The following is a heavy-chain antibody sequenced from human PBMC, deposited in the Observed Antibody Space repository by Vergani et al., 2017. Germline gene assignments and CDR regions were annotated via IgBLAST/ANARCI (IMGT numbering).Heavy chain of an antibody. Sequence: QLQLQESGPGLVKPSETLSLTCTVSGGSISSSSYYWGWIRQPPGKGLEWIGSIYYSGSTYHNPSLKSRVTISVDTAKNQFSLKLSSVTAADTAVYYCARVQVAAAGTTKYYYYYYGMDVWGQGTTVTVSS. J-gene: IGHJ6*02. CDR2: IYYSGST. V-gene: IGHV4-39*01. CDR3: ARVQVAAAGTTKYYYYYYGMDV. D-gene: IGHD6-13*01. CDR1: GGSISSSSYY.